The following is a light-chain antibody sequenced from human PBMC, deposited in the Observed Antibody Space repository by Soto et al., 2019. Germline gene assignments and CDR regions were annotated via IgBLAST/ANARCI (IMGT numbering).Light chain of an antibody. J-gene: IGKJ3*01. CDR2: AAS. CDR1: QGISTY. V-gene: IGKV1-9*01. CDR3: QQLNSYPLT. Sequence: IQLTQSPSSLSASVGDRVTITCRASQGISTYLAWYQQKPGKAPTLLIYAASTLQSGVPSRFSGSGSGTDFTLTISSLQPKDFATYYCQQLNSYPLTFGPGTKVDIK.